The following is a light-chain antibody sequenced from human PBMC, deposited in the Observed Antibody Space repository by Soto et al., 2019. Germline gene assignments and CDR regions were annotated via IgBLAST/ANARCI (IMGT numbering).Light chain of an antibody. J-gene: IGKJ2*01. V-gene: IGKV4-1*01. Sequence: DIVMTKSPDSLAVSLGERATINCKCSQSVLYSSKNKNYLAWYQQKPGQTPKLLIYWASTRESGVPDRFSGSGSGTDFTLTISSLQAEDVAVYYCQQYYSTPYTFGQGTKLEIK. CDR1: QSVLYSSKNKNY. CDR3: QQYYSTPYT. CDR2: WAS.